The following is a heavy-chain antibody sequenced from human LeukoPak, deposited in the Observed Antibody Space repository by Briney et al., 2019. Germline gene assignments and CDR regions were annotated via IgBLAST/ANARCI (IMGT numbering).Heavy chain of an antibody. V-gene: IGHV4-39*01. J-gene: IGHJ5*02. CDR3: ARQQLYRWWLRLSGWFDP. CDR2: IYYSGST. D-gene: IGHD2-21*02. Sequence: SETLSLTCTVSGGSISSSSYYWGWIRQPPGKGLEWIGSIYYSGSTYYNPSLKSQVTISVDTSKNQFSLKLSSVTAADTAVYYCARQQLYRWWLRLSGWFDPWGQGTLVTVSS. CDR1: GGSISSSSYY.